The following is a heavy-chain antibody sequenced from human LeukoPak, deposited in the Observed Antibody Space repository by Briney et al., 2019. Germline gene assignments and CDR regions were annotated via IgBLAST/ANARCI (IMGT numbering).Heavy chain of an antibody. D-gene: IGHD6-13*01. V-gene: IGHV4-59*08. CDR3: ARGPGVRYSSSWYYFDY. CDR2: IYYSGST. Sequence: SETLSLTCTVSGGSISSYYWSWIRQPPGKGLEWIGYIYYSGSTNYNPSLKSRVTISVDTSKNQFSLKLSSVTAADTAVYYCARGPGVRYSSSWYYFDYWGQGTLVTVSS. CDR1: GGSISSYY. J-gene: IGHJ4*02.